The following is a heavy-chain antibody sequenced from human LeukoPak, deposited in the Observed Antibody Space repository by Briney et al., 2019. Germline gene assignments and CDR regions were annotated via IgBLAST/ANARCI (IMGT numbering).Heavy chain of an antibody. J-gene: IGHJ4*02. V-gene: IGHV1-69*13. D-gene: IGHD2-2*01. CDR2: IIPIFGTA. CDR1: GGTFSSYA. Sequence: ASVKVSCKASGGTFSSYAINWVRQAPGQGLEWMGGIIPIFGTANYAQKFQDRVTITADESTSTAYMELSSLRSEDTAIYYCASRLYCSNTRCRNFPFAYWGQGALVTVSS. CDR3: ASRLYCSNTRCRNFPFAY.